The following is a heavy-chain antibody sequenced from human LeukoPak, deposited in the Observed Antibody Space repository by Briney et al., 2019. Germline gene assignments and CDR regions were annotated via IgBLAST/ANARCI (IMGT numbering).Heavy chain of an antibody. CDR1: GGSISSSSYY. CDR2: IYYSGST. J-gene: IGHJ5*02. CDR3: ARHLQLILPYTNWFDP. V-gene: IGHV4-39*01. D-gene: IGHD1-7*01. Sequence: NTSETLSLTCTVSGGSISSSSYYWGWIRQPPGKGLEWIGSIYYSGSTYYNPSLKSRVTISVDTSKNQFSLKLSSVTAADTAVYYCARHLQLILPYTNWFDPWGLGTLVTVSS.